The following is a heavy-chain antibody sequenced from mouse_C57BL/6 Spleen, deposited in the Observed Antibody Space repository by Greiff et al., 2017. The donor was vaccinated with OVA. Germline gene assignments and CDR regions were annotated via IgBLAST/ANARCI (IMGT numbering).Heavy chain of an antibody. CDR1: GYTFTSYW. Sequence: QVQLQQPGAELVKPGASVKLSCKASGYTFTSYWMQWVKQRPGQGLEWLGEIDPSDSYTNYNQKFKGKATLTVDTSSSTAYMQLSSLTSEDSAVYYCARDQLGFAYWGQGTLVTVSA. J-gene: IGHJ3*01. D-gene: IGHD4-1*02. CDR2: IDPSDSYT. V-gene: IGHV1-50*01. CDR3: ARDQLGFAY.